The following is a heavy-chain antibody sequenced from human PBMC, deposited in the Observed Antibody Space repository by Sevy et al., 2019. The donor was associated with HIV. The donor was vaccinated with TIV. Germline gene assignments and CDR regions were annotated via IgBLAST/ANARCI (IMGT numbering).Heavy chain of an antibody. Sequence: GGSLRLSCAASQFTFSNYQMNWVRQAPGKGLEWVSYISSSGDTIYYADSLKGRFTISRDNAKNSLYLQMSSLRAEDTAVYYCAGVEFGGNFDYWGQGTLVTVSS. CDR3: AGVEFGGNFDY. V-gene: IGHV3-48*03. J-gene: IGHJ4*02. CDR2: ISSSGDTI. D-gene: IGHD3-16*01. CDR1: QFTFSNYQ.